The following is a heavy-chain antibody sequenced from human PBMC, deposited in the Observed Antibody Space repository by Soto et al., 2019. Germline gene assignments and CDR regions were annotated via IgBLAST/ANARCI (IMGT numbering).Heavy chain of an antibody. Sequence: GGSLRLSCAASGFTFSSHGMHWVSQAPGQGLDWGAVISYDGSNKYYADSVKGRFTISRDNSKNTLYLQMNSLRAEDTAVYYCATTHRLRYYDILTGYLNYYYYGMYFWGRGT. V-gene: IGHV3-30*03. CDR3: ATTHRLRYYDILTGYLNYYYYGMYF. CDR2: ISYDGSNK. CDR1: GFTFSSHG. J-gene: IGHJ6*02. D-gene: IGHD3-9*01.